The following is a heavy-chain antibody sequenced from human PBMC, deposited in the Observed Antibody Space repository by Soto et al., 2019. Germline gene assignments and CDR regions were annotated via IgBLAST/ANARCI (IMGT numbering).Heavy chain of an antibody. CDR2: ISYDGSNK. J-gene: IGHJ4*02. CDR1: GFTFSSYA. CDR3: ARDAYYYDSSGYYVDYFDY. D-gene: IGHD3-22*01. Sequence: PGGSLRLSCAASGFTFSSYAMHWVRQAPGKGLEWVAVISYDGSNKYYADSVKGRFTISRDNSKNTLYLQMNSLRAEDTAVYYCARDAYYYDSSGYYVDYFDYWGQGTLVTVSS. V-gene: IGHV3-30-3*01.